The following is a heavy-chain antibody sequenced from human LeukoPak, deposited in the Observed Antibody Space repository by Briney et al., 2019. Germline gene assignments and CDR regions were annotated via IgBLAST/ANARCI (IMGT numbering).Heavy chain of an antibody. Sequence: PGGSLRLSCAASGFTFDDYGLNWVRQAPGKGLEWVSSISSSSSYIYYAGSVKGRFTISRHNAKNSLYLEVNSLRAEDTAVYYCARPRGNVEMATIPFDYWGQGTLVTVSS. CDR2: ISSSSSYI. V-gene: IGHV3-21*01. D-gene: IGHD5-24*01. CDR1: GFTFDDYG. CDR3: ARPRGNVEMATIPFDY. J-gene: IGHJ4*02.